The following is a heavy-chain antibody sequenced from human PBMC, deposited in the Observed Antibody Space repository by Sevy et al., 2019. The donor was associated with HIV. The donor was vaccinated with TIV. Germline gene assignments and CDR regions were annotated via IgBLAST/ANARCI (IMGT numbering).Heavy chain of an antibody. V-gene: IGHV3-66*01. CDR3: ARGKSGYGYALNY. D-gene: IGHD5-18*01. Sequence: GRSLRLSCAASGFTFSTYDMHWVRQAPGKGLEGVSVIHSDDTTYHADSVKDRFTISRDNFKNTLYLHMSSLRAEDTAVYYCARGKSGYGYALNYWGQGTLVTVSS. CDR1: GFTFSTYD. J-gene: IGHJ4*02. CDR2: IHSDDTT.